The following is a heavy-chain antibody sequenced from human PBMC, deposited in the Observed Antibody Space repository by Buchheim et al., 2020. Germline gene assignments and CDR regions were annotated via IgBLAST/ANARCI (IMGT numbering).Heavy chain of an antibody. J-gene: IGHJ6*02. CDR1: GGSISSSNW. CDR2: IYHSGST. CDR3: ARDLSSGWYSTPYYYYYGMDV. D-gene: IGHD6-19*01. V-gene: IGHV4-4*02. Sequence: QVQLQESGPGLVKPSGTLSLTCAVSGGSISSSNWWSWVRQPPGKGLEWIGEIYHSGSTNYNPSPKSRVTISVDKSKNQFSLKLSSVTAADTAVYYCARDLSSGWYSTPYYYYYGMDVWGQGTT.